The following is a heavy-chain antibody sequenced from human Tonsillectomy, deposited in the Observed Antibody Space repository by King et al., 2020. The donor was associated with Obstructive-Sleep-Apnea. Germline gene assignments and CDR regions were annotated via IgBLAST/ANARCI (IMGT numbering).Heavy chain of an antibody. D-gene: IGHD3-10*01. V-gene: IGHV4-4*07. CDR1: GGSMSSCY. Sequence: VQLQESGPGLVKPSETLSLTCSVSGGSMSSCYWSGIRQAAGKGREWIWRSYTSGSTNYNPSLKSRVTLSVDTSNNQISLKLSSVTAADTAVYYCAREESAYYGAGPMDVWGQGTTVTVSS. J-gene: IGHJ6*02. CDR2: SYTSGST. CDR3: AREESAYYGAGPMDV.